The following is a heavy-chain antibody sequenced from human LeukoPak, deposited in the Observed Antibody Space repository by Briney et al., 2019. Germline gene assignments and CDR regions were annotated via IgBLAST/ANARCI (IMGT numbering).Heavy chain of an antibody. D-gene: IGHD3-22*01. Sequence: PSETLSLTCTVSGGSISSYYWSWIRQPPGKGLEWIGYIYYSGSTNYNPSLKSRVTISVDTSKNQFSLKLSSVTAADTAVYYCARDQTTYYYDSSGYINWFDPWGQGTLVTVSS. CDR2: IYYSGST. CDR1: GGSISSYY. J-gene: IGHJ5*02. V-gene: IGHV4-59*01. CDR3: ARDQTTYYYDSSGYINWFDP.